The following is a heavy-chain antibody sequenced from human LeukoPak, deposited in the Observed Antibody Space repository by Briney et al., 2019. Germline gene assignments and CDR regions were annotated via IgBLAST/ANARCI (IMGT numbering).Heavy chain of an antibody. CDR2: IYGGDAA. Sequence: GGSLRLSCVASGFTFTDYAMTWIRQAPGKGLEWVSLIYGGDAAYYAESVRGRFMISRDNLKNTLFLQMNSLRVEDTAVYYCVTSTGQQFIPYDYWGQGTHVTVSS. CDR3: VTSTGQQFIPYDY. J-gene: IGHJ4*02. D-gene: IGHD6-13*01. V-gene: IGHV3-66*02. CDR1: GFTFTDYA.